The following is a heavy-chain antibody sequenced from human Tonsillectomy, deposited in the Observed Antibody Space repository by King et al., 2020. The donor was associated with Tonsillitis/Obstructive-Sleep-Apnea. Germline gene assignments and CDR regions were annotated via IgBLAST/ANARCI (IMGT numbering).Heavy chain of an antibody. D-gene: IGHD3-3*02. CDR1: GFTFSSYS. Sequence: EVQLVESGGGLVQPGGSLRLSCSASGFTFSSYSMHWVRQAPGKGLEYVSGINNDGGYTPYEDSVKGRFSISRDNSKNTLYLQMNRLRVEDTALYYCVKSLSQGLAPHDCWGRGILVTVSP. CDR3: VKSLSQGLAPHDC. CDR2: INNDGGYT. V-gene: IGHV3-64D*06. J-gene: IGHJ4*02.